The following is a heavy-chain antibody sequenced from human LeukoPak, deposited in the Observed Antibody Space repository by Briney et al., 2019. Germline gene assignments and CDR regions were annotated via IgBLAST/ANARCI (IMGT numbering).Heavy chain of an antibody. D-gene: IGHD5-18*01. CDR2: IYWNDDK. J-gene: IGHJ4*02. Sequence: SGPTLVNPTQTLTLTCTFSGFSLSTSGVGVGWIRQPPGKALEWLALIYWNDDKRYSPSLKSRLTITKDTSKNQVVLTMTNMDPVDTATYYCALAYYSYGYWNFDYWGQGTLVTVSS. CDR1: GFSLSTSGVG. V-gene: IGHV2-5*01. CDR3: ALAYYSYGYWNFDY.